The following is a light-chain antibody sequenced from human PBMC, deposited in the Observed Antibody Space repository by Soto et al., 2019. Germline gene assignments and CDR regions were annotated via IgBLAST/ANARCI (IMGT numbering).Light chain of an antibody. CDR2: EGS. CDR1: SSDVGSNNL. CDR3: CSYAGSVV. Sequence: QSALTQPASVSGSPGQSVTISCTGTSSDVGSNNLVSWYQQHPGKAPKLMIYEGSKRPSGVSNRFSGSKSGNTASLTISGVQAEDEADYYCCSYAGSVVFGGGTKLTVL. J-gene: IGLJ2*01. V-gene: IGLV2-23*01.